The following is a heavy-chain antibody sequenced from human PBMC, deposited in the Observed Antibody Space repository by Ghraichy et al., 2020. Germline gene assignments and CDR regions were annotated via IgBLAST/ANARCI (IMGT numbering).Heavy chain of an antibody. V-gene: IGHV3-7*01. CDR2: IKQDGSEK. D-gene: IGHD3-10*01. Sequence: LSLTCAGSGLPFSSYWMSWVRQAPGKGLEWVANIKQDGSEKYYVDSVKGRFTISRDNAQNSLYLQMHSLRAEDTAVYYCSSYYYGSGNYYPFDYWGQGTLVTVSS. CDR3: SSYYYGSGNYYPFDY. J-gene: IGHJ4*02. CDR1: GLPFSSYW.